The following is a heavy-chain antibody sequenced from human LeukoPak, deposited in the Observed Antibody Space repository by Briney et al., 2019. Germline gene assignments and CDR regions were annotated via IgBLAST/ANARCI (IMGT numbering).Heavy chain of an antibody. D-gene: IGHD4-17*01. CDR1: GGTFSSYT. CDR3: AREATVTTNYYYGMDV. Sequence: SVKVSCKASGGTFSSYTISWVRHTPGHGLEWMGRIIPILGIANYTQKFQGRATITADKSTSTAYMELSSLRSEDTAVYYCAREATVTTNYYYGMDVWGQGTTVTVSS. CDR2: IIPILGIA. V-gene: IGHV1-69*04. J-gene: IGHJ6*02.